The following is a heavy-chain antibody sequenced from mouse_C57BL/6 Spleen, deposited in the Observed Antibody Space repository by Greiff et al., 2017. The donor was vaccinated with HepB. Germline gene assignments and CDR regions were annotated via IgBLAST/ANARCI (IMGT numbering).Heavy chain of an antibody. CDR1: GFNIKDYY. Sequence: VQLQQSGAELVRPGASVKLSCTASGFNIKDYYMHWVKQRPVQGLEWIGRIDPEDGDTEYAQKFQGKATMTADTSSNTAYLQLSSLTSEDTAVYYCTTYDGYYGFAYWGQGTLVTVSA. J-gene: IGHJ3*01. D-gene: IGHD2-3*01. CDR2: IDPEDGDT. V-gene: IGHV14-1*01. CDR3: TTYDGYYGFAY.